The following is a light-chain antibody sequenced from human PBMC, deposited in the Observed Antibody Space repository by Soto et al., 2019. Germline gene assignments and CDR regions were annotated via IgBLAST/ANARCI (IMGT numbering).Light chain of an antibody. J-gene: IGLJ1*01. CDR1: SSDVGGYNY. CDR2: EVS. Sequence: QSALTQPASVSGSPGQSITISCTETSSDVGGYNYVSWYQQHPGKAPKLMIYEVSNRPSGVSNRFSGSKSGNTASLTISGLQAEDEADYYCSSYTSSSTLCVFGTGTKVTVL. V-gene: IGLV2-14*01. CDR3: SSYTSSSTLCV.